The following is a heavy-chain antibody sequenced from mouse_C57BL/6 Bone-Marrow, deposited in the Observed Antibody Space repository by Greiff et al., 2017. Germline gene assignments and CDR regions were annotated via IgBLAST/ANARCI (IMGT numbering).Heavy chain of an antibody. J-gene: IGHJ2*01. Sequence: EVQLQQSGPELVKPGASVKISCKASGYSFTGYYMNWVKQSPEKSLEWIGEINPSTGGTTYNQKFKAKATLTVDKSSSPAYMQLKSLTSEDSAVYYCARWRGYWGQGTTLTVSS. CDR2: INPSTGGT. V-gene: IGHV1-42*01. CDR3: ARWRGY. CDR1: GYSFTGYY.